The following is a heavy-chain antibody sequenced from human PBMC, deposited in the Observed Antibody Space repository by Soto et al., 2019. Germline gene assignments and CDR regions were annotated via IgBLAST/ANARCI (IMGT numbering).Heavy chain of an antibody. D-gene: IGHD3-9*01. Sequence: QVPLVQSGAEVKKPGASVKVSCKASGYTFTSYGISWVRQAPGQGLEWMGWISAYNGNTNYAQKLQGRVTMTTDTSTSTAYMELRSLRSDDTAVYYCARENRYFDWLSTRNWFDPWGQGTLVTVSS. CDR3: ARENRYFDWLSTRNWFDP. V-gene: IGHV1-18*01. CDR2: ISAYNGNT. J-gene: IGHJ5*02. CDR1: GYTFTSYG.